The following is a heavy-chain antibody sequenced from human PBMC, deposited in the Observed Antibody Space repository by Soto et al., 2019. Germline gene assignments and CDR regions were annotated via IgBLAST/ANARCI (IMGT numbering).Heavy chain of an antibody. J-gene: IGHJ5*02. Sequence: KPGGSLRLSCVGSGVDFRGSYMNWIRQAPGKGLEWISYISDTGRTIHYADSVKGRFVISRDNSRDSLYLQMNDLRADDTAIYYCAGFKEGKIVGLRWLDPWGQGTRVTVSS. V-gene: IGHV3-11*01. CDR1: GVDFRGSY. D-gene: IGHD3-16*02. CDR2: ISDTGRTI. CDR3: AGFKEGKIVGLRWLDP.